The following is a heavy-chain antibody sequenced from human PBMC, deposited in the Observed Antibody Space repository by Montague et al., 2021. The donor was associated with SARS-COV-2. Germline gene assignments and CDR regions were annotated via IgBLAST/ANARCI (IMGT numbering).Heavy chain of an antibody. CDR3: ARRGYSYYYYGMDV. CDR1: GDSISNSNW. J-gene: IGHJ6*02. V-gene: IGHV4-4*02. Sequence: SETLSLTCTVSGDSISNSNWWTWVRQSPGRGLEWIGEIFRSGDSNYNPSLKSRVTMSVDMSRNQFSLSLSNVTAADTAVYYCARRGYSYYYYGMDVWGQGTTVTVSS. CDR2: IFRSGDS. D-gene: IGHD5-24*01.